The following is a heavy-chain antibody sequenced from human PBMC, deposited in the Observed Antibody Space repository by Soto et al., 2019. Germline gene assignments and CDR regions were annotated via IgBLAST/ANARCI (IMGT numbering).Heavy chain of an antibody. V-gene: IGHV3-66*01. D-gene: IGHD2-15*01. Sequence: GGSLRLSCAASGLTVSSDYMTWVRQAPGKGLEWVSVIYSGGDTYYADSVKGRFTISRDNSNNTLYLQMYSLRAEDTAVYYCARSRMIVVVAAPRFYFDSWGQGTQVTVSS. J-gene: IGHJ4*02. CDR2: IYSGGDT. CDR1: GLTVSSDY. CDR3: ARSRMIVVVAAPRFYFDS.